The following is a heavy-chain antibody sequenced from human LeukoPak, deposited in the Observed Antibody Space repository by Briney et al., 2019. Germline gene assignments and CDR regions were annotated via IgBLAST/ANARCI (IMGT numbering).Heavy chain of an antibody. CDR1: GYTFTSYG. CDR2: ISAYNGNT. Sequence: ASVKVSCKASGYTFTSYGISWVRQAPGQGLEWMGWISAYNGNTNYAQKLQGRVTMTTGTSTSTAYMELRSLRSDDTAVYYCARAPTTSYCGGDCYPDYWGQGTLVTVSS. D-gene: IGHD2-21*02. V-gene: IGHV1-18*01. CDR3: ARAPTTSYCGGDCYPDY. J-gene: IGHJ4*02.